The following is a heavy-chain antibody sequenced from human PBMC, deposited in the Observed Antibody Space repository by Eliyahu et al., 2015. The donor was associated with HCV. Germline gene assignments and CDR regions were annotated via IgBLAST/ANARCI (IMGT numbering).Heavy chain of an antibody. CDR1: GGSISSIGYY. J-gene: IGHJ5*02. CDR3: ARRGGPFDP. V-gene: IGHV4-39*01. D-gene: IGHD3-10*01. Sequence: QLQLQESGPGLVKPSETLSLTCTVXGGSISSIGYYWAWIRQPPGKGLEWIGTIYYTGSTXYNPSLKSRLTISVDTSRNQFSLILSSLTAADTAVYYCARRGGPFDPWGQGTLVTVSS. CDR2: IYYTGST.